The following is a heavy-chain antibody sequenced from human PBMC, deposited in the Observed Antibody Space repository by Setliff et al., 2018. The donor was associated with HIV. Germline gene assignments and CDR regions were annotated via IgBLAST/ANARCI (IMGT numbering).Heavy chain of an antibody. CDR2: ISGSGDIT. Sequence: PGGSLRPSCAASGFTLNSYAMNWVRQAPGKGLEWVSTISGSGDITLYADSVKGRFTISTDNSKNTLYLQMNSLRAEDTAVYYCARDLGVQVKPDYYYGMDVWGQGTTVTVSS. V-gene: IGHV3-23*01. D-gene: IGHD2-8*02. J-gene: IGHJ6*02. CDR1: GFTLNSYA. CDR3: ARDLGVQVKPDYYYGMDV.